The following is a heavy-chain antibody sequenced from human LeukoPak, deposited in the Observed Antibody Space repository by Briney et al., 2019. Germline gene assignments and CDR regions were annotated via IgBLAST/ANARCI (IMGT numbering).Heavy chain of an antibody. CDR2: IKQEGSER. D-gene: IGHD4-11*01. CDR1: GFPLSRYW. Sequence: GGSLRLSCATSGFPLSRYWMTGVRHAPGGGVEWVGYIKQEGSERYYGDSVEGRFTISRDNATNSVYLQMNSLRGEDTAPYDDARCESTATTSSMDYWGQGILVTVSS. V-gene: IGHV3-7*01. J-gene: IGHJ4*02. CDR3: ARCESTATTSSMDY.